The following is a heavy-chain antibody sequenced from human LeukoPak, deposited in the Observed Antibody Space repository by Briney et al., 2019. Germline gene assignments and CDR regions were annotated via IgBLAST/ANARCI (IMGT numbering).Heavy chain of an antibody. Sequence: GGSLRLSCAASGFTFSSYWMSWVRQAPGKGLEWVSYISSSGSTIYYADSVKGRFTISRDNAKNSLYLQMNSLRAEDTAVYYCARGSLLWFGESGGYWGQGTLVTVSS. D-gene: IGHD3-10*01. CDR3: ARGSLLWFGESGGY. CDR1: GFTFSSYW. V-gene: IGHV3-48*04. J-gene: IGHJ4*02. CDR2: ISSSGSTI.